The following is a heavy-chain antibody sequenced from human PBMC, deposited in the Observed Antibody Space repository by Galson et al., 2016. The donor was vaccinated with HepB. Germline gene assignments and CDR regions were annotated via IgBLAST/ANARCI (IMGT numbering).Heavy chain of an antibody. J-gene: IGHJ4*02. CDR2: IYYSGST. V-gene: IGHV4-59*01. D-gene: IGHD3-22*01. Sequence: TLSLTCTVSGGSISSYYWSWIRQPPGKGLEWIGYIYYSGSTNYNPSLKSRVTISVDTSKSQFSLKLSSVTAADTAVYYCARVRNYYDSSGYKHYFDYWGQGTLVTVSS. CDR1: GGSISSYY. CDR3: ARVRNYYDSSGYKHYFDY.